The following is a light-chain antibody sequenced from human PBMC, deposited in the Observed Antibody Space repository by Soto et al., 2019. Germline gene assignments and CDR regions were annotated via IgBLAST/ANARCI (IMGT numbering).Light chain of an antibody. CDR1: NIGSKR. J-gene: IGLJ1*01. CDR3: QVWDISTDHYV. V-gene: IGLV3-21*04. CDR2: YDS. Sequence: SYELTQPPSVSVAPEKTARITCGGNNIGSKRVHWYRQKPGQAPVLVIYYDSDRPSGIPERFSGSNSGNTATLTISRVEAGDEADYYCQVWDISTDHYVFGIGTKLTVL.